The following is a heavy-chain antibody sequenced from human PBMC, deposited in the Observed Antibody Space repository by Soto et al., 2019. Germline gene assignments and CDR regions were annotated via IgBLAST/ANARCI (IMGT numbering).Heavy chain of an antibody. Sequence: ASVTVSCTISGHTLTELSIHWVRQATGKGLEWMVGFYPEGDEAIYAQKWHGRVSVSADTITDTAYMELSGLKSDDTAVYYCATPTPLWGAMITNINFDFWGQGTPVTVSS. V-gene: IGHV1-24*01. CDR2: FYPEGDEA. CDR3: ATPTPLWGAMITNINFDF. CDR1: GHTLTELS. D-gene: IGHD3-10*01. J-gene: IGHJ4*02.